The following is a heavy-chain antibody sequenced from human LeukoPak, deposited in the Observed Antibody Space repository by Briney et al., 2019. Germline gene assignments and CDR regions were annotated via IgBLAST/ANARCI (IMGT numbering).Heavy chain of an antibody. J-gene: IGHJ4*02. CDR2: IYYSGST. CDR1: GGSISTYY. D-gene: IGHD4-23*01. V-gene: IGHV4-59*12. Sequence: ASETLSLTCTVSGGSISTYYWSWIRQPPGKGLEWIGYIYYSGSTNYNPSLKSRVTISVDTSKNQFSLKLTSVTAADTAVYYCARGRWRIDYWGQGTLVTVSS. CDR3: ARGRWRIDY.